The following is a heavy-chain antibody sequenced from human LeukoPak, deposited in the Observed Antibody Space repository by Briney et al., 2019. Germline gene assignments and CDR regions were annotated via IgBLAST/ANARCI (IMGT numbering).Heavy chain of an antibody. CDR3: ASEEMARSLLGYFDY. Sequence: GGSLRLSCAASGFTFSSYAMHWVRQAPGKGLEWVAVISYDGSNKYYADSVKGRFTISRDNSKNTLYLQMNSLRAEDTAVYYCASEEMARSLLGYFDYWGQGTLVTVSS. V-gene: IGHV3-30*04. CDR1: GFTFSSYA. D-gene: IGHD5-24*01. J-gene: IGHJ4*02. CDR2: ISYDGSNK.